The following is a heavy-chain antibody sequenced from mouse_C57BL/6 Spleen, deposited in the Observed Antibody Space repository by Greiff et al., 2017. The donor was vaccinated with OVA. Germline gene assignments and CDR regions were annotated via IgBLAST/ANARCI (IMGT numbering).Heavy chain of an antibody. J-gene: IGHJ1*03. V-gene: IGHV1-18*01. CDR2: INPNNGGT. Sequence: EVQLQQSGPELVKPGASVKIPCKASGYTFTDYNMDWVKQSHGKSLEWIGDINPNNGGTIYNQKFKGKATLTVDKSSSTAYMELRSLTSEDTAVYYCARSPLLLTVVATDWYFDGWGTGTTVTVSS. CDR3: ARSPLLLTVVATDWYFDG. CDR1: GYTFTDYN. D-gene: IGHD1-1*01.